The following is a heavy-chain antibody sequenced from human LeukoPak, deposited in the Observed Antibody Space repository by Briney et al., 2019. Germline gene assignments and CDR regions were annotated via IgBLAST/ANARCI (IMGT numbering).Heavy chain of an antibody. D-gene: IGHD3-3*01. CDR1: GFTFSSYS. V-gene: IGHV4-34*01. CDR2: INHSGST. CDR3: ASGQYYDLWSGYYVD. Sequence: GSLRLSCAASGFTFSSYSLNWIRQPPGKGLEWIGEINHSGSTNYNPSLESRVTISVDTSKNHFSLKLSSVTAVDTAVYYCASGQYYDLWSGYYVDWGQGTLVTVSA. J-gene: IGHJ4*02.